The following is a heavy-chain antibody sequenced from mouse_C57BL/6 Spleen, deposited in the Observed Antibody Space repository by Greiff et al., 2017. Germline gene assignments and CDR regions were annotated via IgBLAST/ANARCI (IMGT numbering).Heavy chain of an antibody. J-gene: IGHJ2*01. CDR1: GYTFTSYT. V-gene: IGHV1-4*01. CDR2: INPSSGYT. Sequence: VQLQQSGAELAKPGASVKMSCKASGYTFTSYTMHWVKQRPGQGLEWIGYINPSSGYTKYNQKFKDKATLTADTSSSTAYMQLSSLTSEDSAVYYCARGGNSYFDYWGQGTTLTVSS. D-gene: IGHD2-1*01. CDR3: ARGGNSYFDY.